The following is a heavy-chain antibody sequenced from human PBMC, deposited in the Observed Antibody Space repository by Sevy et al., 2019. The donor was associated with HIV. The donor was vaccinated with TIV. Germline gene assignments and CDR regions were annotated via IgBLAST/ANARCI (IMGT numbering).Heavy chain of an antibody. CDR2: ISSRSTFT. J-gene: IGHJ5*01. V-gene: IGHV3-21*01. CDR3: TRVRGLLGWFDS. CDR1: GFTFSSYS. Sequence: GGSLRLSCAASGFTFSSYSMNWVRQAPGKGLEWVSSISSRSTFTYYADSLKGRFTISRDNAKNTLFLQMNSLRAEDTAVYYCTRVRGLLGWFDSWGQGTLVTVSS. D-gene: IGHD3-10*01.